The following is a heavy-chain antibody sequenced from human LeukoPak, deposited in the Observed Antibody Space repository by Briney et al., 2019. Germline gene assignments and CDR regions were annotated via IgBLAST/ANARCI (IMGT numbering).Heavy chain of an antibody. CDR1: GAAFSICA. CDR2: IIPIFGKA. Sequence: SVKLSFKASGAAFSICAISWGRQAPGQGLGLMWVIIPIFGKAKYAQKFQGRVKITTDESTSTAYMELSRLRSEDTAVYYCARDRWEPTWDYYYYMDVWGQGTTVTVSS. D-gene: IGHD4-23*01. CDR3: ARDRWEPTWDYYYYMDV. J-gene: IGHJ6*03. V-gene: IGHV1-69*05.